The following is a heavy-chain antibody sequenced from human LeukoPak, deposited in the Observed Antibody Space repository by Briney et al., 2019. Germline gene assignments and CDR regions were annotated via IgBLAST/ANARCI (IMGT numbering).Heavy chain of an antibody. Sequence: PGGSLRLSCAASGFTFSSYEMTWVRQAPGKGLEWVSYISSSGSTIYYADSVKGRFTISRDNSQNTVSLQLNNLRIEDTALYYCAKTSLSDPSGHYYYMDVWGKGTTVTVSS. J-gene: IGHJ6*03. CDR1: GFTFSSYE. D-gene: IGHD3-3*01. CDR3: AKTSLSDPSGHYYYMDV. V-gene: IGHV3-48*03. CDR2: ISSSGSTI.